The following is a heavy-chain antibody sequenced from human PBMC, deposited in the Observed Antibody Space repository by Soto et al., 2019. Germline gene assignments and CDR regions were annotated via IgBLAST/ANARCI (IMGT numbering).Heavy chain of an antibody. V-gene: IGHV3-30-3*01. Sequence: QVQLVQSGGGVVQAGNSLRLSCTASGLTFTSSSFHWVRQAPGKGLEWVAVISENGDRQYSTESVRGRFLISRDSSKNTVYLQMNSLRPEDRGVYFCARRLATTVSALGYWGQGALVTVSS. CDR1: GLTFTSSS. D-gene: IGHD4-17*01. CDR3: ARRLATTVSALGY. CDR2: ISENGDRQ. J-gene: IGHJ1*01.